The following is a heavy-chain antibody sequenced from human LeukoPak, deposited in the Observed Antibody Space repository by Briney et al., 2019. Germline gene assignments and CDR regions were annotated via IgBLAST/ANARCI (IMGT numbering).Heavy chain of an antibody. J-gene: IGHJ6*03. CDR1: GYTFTSYG. CDR3: ARGVENWNDGHYYYYMDV. V-gene: IGHV1-18*01. D-gene: IGHD1-1*01. Sequence: ASVKVSCKASGYTFTSYGISWVRQAPGQGLEWMGWISAYNGNTNYAQKFQGRVTMTRNTSISTAYMELNSLRSEDTAVYYCARGVENWNDGHYYYYMDVWGKGTTVTVSS. CDR2: ISAYNGNT.